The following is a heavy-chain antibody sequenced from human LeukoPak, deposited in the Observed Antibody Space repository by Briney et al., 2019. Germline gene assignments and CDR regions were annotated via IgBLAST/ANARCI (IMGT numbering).Heavy chain of an antibody. Sequence: SETLSLTCTVSGGSISSYYWSWIRQPPGKGLEWIGYIYYSGSTNYNPSLKSRVTISVDTSKNQFSLKLSSVTAADTAVYYCARREVCSSTSCYVGWFDPWGRGTLVTVSS. CDR2: IYYSGST. V-gene: IGHV4-59*01. J-gene: IGHJ5*02. CDR3: ARREVCSSTSCYVGWFDP. D-gene: IGHD2-2*01. CDR1: GGSISSYY.